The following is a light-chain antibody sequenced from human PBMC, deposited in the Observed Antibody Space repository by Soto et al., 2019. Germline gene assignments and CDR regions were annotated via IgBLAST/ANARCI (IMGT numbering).Light chain of an antibody. Sequence: ILMTQSAAILSVSPGERATLSYRASQSVSNNLAWYQQKPGQAPRLLIYDASTRATGIPARFSGSGSGTEFTLTISGLQSEDFAVYYCQQYNIWPPWTFGQGTKVEVK. CDR2: DAS. V-gene: IGKV3-15*01. CDR3: QQYNIWPPWT. J-gene: IGKJ1*01. CDR1: QSVSNN.